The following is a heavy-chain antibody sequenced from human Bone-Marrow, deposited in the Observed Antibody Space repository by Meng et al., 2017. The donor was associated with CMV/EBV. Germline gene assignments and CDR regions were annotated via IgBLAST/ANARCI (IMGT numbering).Heavy chain of an antibody. J-gene: IGHJ4*02. Sequence: CWAASGFIISSYEMNWVRQAPGKGLEWGSYISSSGSTIYYADSVKGRFTISRDNAKNSLNQQMNSIRAEDTGVYYCAAGELVVGPGASFDDWGQGTLVTVSS. CDR3: AAGELVVGPGASFDD. CDR1: GFIISSYE. D-gene: IGHD2-2*01. CDR2: ISSSGSTI. V-gene: IGHV3-48*03.